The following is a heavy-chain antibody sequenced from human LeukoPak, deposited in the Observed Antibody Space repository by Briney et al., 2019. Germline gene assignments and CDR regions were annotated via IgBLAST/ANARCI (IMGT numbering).Heavy chain of an antibody. J-gene: IGHJ3*02. V-gene: IGHV3-53*01. CDR3: ARDLRSQYAFDI. D-gene: IGHD5/OR15-5a*01. CDR2: IYSGGST. Sequence: PGGSLRLSCAASGFTFSSYGMSWVRQAPGKGLEWVSVIYSGGSTYYADSVKGRFTIPRDNSKNTLYLQMNSLRAEDTAVYYCARDLRSQYAFDIWGQGTMVTVSS. CDR1: GFTFSSYG.